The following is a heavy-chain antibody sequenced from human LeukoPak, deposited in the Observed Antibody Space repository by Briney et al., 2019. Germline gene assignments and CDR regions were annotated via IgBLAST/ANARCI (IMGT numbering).Heavy chain of an antibody. CDR1: GFTFSSYE. CDR2: ISSSGSTI. CDR3: ARRSGIAVAGAFDY. Sequence: PGGSLRLSCEASGFTFSSYEMNWVRQAPGKGLEWVSYISSSGSTIYYADSVKGRFTISRDNSKNTLYLQMNSLRAEDTAVYYCARRSGIAVAGAFDYWGQGTLVTVSS. V-gene: IGHV3-48*03. J-gene: IGHJ4*02. D-gene: IGHD6-19*01.